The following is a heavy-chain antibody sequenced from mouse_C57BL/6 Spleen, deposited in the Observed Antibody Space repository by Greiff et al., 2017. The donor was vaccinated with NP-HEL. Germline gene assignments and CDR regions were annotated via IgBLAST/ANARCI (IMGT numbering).Heavy chain of an antibody. J-gene: IGHJ3*01. D-gene: IGHD2-3*01. CDR3: ARGDGYPFFAY. V-gene: IGHV1-61*01. Sequence: VQLQQPGAELVRPGSSVKLSCKASGYTFTSYWMDWVKQRPGQGLEWIGNIYPSDSETHYNQKFKDKATLTVDKSSSTAYMQLSSLTSEDSAVYYCARGDGYPFFAYWGQGTLVTVSA. CDR1: GYTFTSYW. CDR2: IYPSDSET.